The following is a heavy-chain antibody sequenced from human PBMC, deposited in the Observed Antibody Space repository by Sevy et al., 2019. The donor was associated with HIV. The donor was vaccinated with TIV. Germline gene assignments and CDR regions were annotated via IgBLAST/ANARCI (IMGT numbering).Heavy chain of an antibody. CDR2: INTSGST. V-gene: IGHV4-4*07. J-gene: IGHJ4*02. CDR3: ARSNWVTATNGFSKSYYFDY. D-gene: IGHD7-27*01. CDR1: GDSFSSFF. Sequence: SETLSLTCTVSGDSFSSFFWAWIRQPAGKGLEWIGRINTSGSTNYNPSPKSRVTMSVDTSKSQFSLKVTSLTAADTAIYFCARSNWVTATNGFSKSYYFDYWGQGSLVTVSS.